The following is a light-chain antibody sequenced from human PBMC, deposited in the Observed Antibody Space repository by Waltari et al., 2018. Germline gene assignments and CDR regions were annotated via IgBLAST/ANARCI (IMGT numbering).Light chain of an antibody. Sequence: DIVMTQSPLSLPVTPGEPASLSCRSSQSVLHSNGYNYLDWYLQKPGQSPQLLIYLASSRAAGVPDRYSGSGSGTDFTLKISRVAAKDVVVYYCLQALETRSFGQGTKLEIK. CDR1: QSVLHSNGYNY. CDR2: LAS. V-gene: IGKV2-28*01. J-gene: IGKJ2*01. CDR3: LQALETRS.